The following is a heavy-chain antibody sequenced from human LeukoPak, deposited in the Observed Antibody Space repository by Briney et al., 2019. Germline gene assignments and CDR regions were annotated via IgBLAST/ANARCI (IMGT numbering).Heavy chain of an antibody. CDR2: ISTYNGKT. Sequence: ASVKVSCKASGYTFTGHGFSWVRQAPGQGLEWMGWISTYNGKTISAQKYQGRLTMTTDTSTSTAYMELRSLGFDDTAVYYCARDPYVSGGYWALDYWGQGTLVTVSS. CDR1: GYTFTGHG. V-gene: IGHV1-18*01. D-gene: IGHD3-22*01. J-gene: IGHJ4*02. CDR3: ARDPYVSGGYWALDY.